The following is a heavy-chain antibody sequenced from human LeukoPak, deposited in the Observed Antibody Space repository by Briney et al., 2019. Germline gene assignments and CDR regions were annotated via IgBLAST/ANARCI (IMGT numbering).Heavy chain of an antibody. CDR2: IDIGGSTT. CDR3: ARVRSDYSSSSPPDY. CDR1: GFTFSTYW. V-gene: IGHV3-74*01. D-gene: IGHD6-6*01. Sequence: PGGSLRLSCAASGFTFSTYWMHWVRQAPGKGLVWVSRIDIGGSTTLYVDSVRGRFIISRDNAKNTLYLQMNSLRPEDTAIYYCARVRSDYSSSSPPDYWGQGTPVTVSS. J-gene: IGHJ4*02.